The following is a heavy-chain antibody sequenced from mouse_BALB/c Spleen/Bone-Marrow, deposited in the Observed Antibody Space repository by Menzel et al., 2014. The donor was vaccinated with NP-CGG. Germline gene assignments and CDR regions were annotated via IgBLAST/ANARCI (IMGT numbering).Heavy chain of an antibody. CDR1: GFTFTDYY. CDR2: IRNKANGYSA. D-gene: IGHD1-1*01. J-gene: IGHJ1*01. V-gene: IGHV7-3*02. CDR3: ARDENYDIYWYFDV. Sequence: EVMLVESGGGLAQPGGSLRLSCATSGFTFTDYYMSWVRQTPGKALEWLGFIRNKANGYSADYSVSVKGRFTISRDNSQNILYLQMNTLRAEDSATYYCARDENYDIYWYFDVWGAGTTVSVSS.